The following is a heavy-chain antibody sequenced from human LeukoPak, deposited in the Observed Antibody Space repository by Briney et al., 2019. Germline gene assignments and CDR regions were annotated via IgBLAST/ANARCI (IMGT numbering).Heavy chain of an antibody. J-gene: IGHJ5*02. V-gene: IGHV4-59*08. CDR3: ARLGYCSSTSCYAGLSTWFDP. Sequence: SETLSLTCTVSGGSISSYYWSWIRQPPGKGLEWIGYIYYSGSTNYNPSLESRVTISVDTSKNQFSLKLSSVTAADTAVYYCARLGYCSSTSCYAGLSTWFDPWGQGTLVTVSS. D-gene: IGHD2-2*01. CDR2: IYYSGST. CDR1: GGSISSYY.